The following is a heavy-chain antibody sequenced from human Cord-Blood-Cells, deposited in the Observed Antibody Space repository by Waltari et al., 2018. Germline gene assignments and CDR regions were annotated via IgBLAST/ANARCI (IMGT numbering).Heavy chain of an antibody. J-gene: IGHJ5*02. CDR3: ARAVVVVAATRYSVSWFDP. CDR1: GGSISSYY. D-gene: IGHD2-15*01. Sequence: QVQLQESGPGLVKPSETLSLTCTVSGGSISSYYWSWIRQPPGKGLEWIGYIYYSGSTTHNPSLKSRVTMSVDTSKNQFSLKLSSVTAADTAVYYCARAVVVVAATRYSVSWFDPWGQGTLVTVSS. CDR2: IYYSGST. V-gene: IGHV4-59*01.